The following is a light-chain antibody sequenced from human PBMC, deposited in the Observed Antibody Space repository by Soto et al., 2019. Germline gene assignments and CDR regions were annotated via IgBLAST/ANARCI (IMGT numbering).Light chain of an antibody. CDR3: QQSDTYPLT. Sequence: DIQMTQSPSTLSASVGDRVTITCRASQSIGTWLAWYQHRPGKAPSLLIYDASTLRSGVPSRFSGSGSGTEFTLTISSPQADDFATYYCQQSDTYPLTFGQGTRLEL. CDR1: QSIGTW. V-gene: IGKV1-5*01. CDR2: DAS. J-gene: IGKJ5*01.